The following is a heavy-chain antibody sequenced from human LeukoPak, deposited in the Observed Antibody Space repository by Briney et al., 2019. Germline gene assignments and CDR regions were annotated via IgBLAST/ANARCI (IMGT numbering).Heavy chain of an antibody. CDR1: GGSISSGSYY. J-gene: IGHJ6*03. D-gene: IGHD3-3*01. CDR3: ARLPPPTIFGVVIGDYMDV. CDR2: IYTSGST. V-gene: IGHV4-61*02. Sequence: PSQTLSLTCTVSGGSISSGSYYWSWIRQPAGKGLEWIGRIYTSGSTNYNPSLKSRVTISVDTSKNQFSLKLSSVTAADTAVYYCARLPPPTIFGVVIGDYMDVWGKGTTVTVSS.